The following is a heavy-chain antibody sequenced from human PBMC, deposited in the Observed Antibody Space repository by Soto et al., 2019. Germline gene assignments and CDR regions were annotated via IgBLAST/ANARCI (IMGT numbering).Heavy chain of an antibody. CDR2: IYYSGST. V-gene: IGHV4-59*12. D-gene: IGHD3-10*01. CDR1: GGSISSYY. Sequence: SETLSLTCTVSGGSISSYYWSWIRQPPGKGLEWIGYIYYSGSTNYNPSLKSRVTISVDTSKNQFSLKLSSVTAADTVVYYCARGRITMVRGANRSYYYYYYMDVWGKGTTVTVSS. CDR3: ARGRITMVRGANRSYYYYYYMDV. J-gene: IGHJ6*03.